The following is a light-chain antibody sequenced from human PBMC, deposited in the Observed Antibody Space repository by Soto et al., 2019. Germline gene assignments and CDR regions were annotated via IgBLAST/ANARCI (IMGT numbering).Light chain of an antibody. Sequence: DVQMTQSLSAMSASVGDRVTITCRASQGISNYLAWFQQKPGEVPKRLIYAASSLQSGVPSRFSGSGSGTEFTLTISSLQPEDFATFYCLQHYVYPYTFGQGTKLEIK. CDR3: LQHYVYPYT. CDR2: AAS. V-gene: IGKV1-17*03. J-gene: IGKJ2*01. CDR1: QGISNY.